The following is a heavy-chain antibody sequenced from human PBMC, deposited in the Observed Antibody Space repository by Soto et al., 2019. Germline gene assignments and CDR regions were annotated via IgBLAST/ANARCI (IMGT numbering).Heavy chain of an antibody. V-gene: IGHV4-39*01. J-gene: IGHJ6*04. Sequence: SETLSLTCTVSGGSISSSSYYWGWIRQPPGKGLEWIGSIYYSGSTYYNPSLKSRVTISVDTSKNQFSLKLSSVTAADTAVYYCASILSSSTGKDVWGKGTTVTVSS. CDR3: ASILSSSTGKDV. D-gene: IGHD6-6*01. CDR2: IYYSGST. CDR1: GGSISSSSYY.